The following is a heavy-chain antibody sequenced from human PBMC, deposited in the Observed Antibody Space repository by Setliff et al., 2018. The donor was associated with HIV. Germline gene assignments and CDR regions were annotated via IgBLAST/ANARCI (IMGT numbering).Heavy chain of an antibody. V-gene: IGHV3-74*01. Sequence: GGSLRLSCAAPGFTFSSYWMHWVRQAPGKGLVWVSRINSDGSSTSYADSVKGRFTISRDNAKNTLYLQMNSLRAEDTAVYYCARDYLYYNLYNGSPVYGMDVWGQGTTVTVSS. D-gene: IGHD3-3*01. CDR2: INSDGSST. CDR1: GFTFSSYW. J-gene: IGHJ6*02. CDR3: ARDYLYYNLYNGSPVYGMDV.